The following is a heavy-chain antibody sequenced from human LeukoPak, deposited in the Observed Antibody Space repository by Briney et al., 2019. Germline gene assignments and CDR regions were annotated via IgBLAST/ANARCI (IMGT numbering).Heavy chain of an antibody. V-gene: IGHV3-48*03. J-gene: IGHJ6*03. CDR2: ISRRGNTI. CDR1: GFTFSSYE. D-gene: IGHD3-10*02. Sequence: GGSLRLSCSASGFTFSSYEMNWVRQAPGRGLEGVSYISRRGNTIYYADSVKGRFTISRDNAKNSLYLQMNSLRAEGTAVYYCAELGITMIGGVWGKGTTVTI. CDR3: AELGITMIGGV.